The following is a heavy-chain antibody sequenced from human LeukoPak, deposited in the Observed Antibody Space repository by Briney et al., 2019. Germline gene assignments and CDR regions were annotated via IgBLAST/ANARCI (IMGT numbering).Heavy chain of an antibody. CDR3: VKDGYSGYIYYFDY. CDR1: GFTFSNYA. V-gene: IGHV3-64D*09. Sequence: GGSLRLSCSASGFTFSNYAMHWVRQAPGKGLKDVSGISSNGGSTYYADSVRDRFTISRDNSKNTLYLQMSSLRTEDTAMYYCVKDGYSGYIYYFDYWGQGTLVTVSS. CDR2: ISSNGGST. J-gene: IGHJ4*02. D-gene: IGHD5-12*01.